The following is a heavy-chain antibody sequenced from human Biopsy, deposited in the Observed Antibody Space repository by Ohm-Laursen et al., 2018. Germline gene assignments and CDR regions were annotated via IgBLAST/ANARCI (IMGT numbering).Heavy chain of an antibody. V-gene: IGHV4-39*01. CDR1: GDSISSSSYF. CDR2: THYSGIT. J-gene: IGHJ4*02. Sequence: SDTLSLTCAVSGDSISSSSYFWGWIRQPPGKGLEWIGSTHYSGITYYNPSLTSRAAISVDTSKNLFSLRLTSVTAADTAVYYCARGGSFYDSSGLYYIAFGYWGQGTLVTVSS. D-gene: IGHD3-22*01. CDR3: ARGGSFYDSSGLYYIAFGY.